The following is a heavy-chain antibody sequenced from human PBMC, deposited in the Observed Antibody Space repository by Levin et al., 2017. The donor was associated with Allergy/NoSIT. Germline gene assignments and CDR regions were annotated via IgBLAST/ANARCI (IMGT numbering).Heavy chain of an antibody. CDR1: GLTFSSYW. CDR2: INPDGSAK. V-gene: IGHV3-7*02. Sequence: GGSLRLSCAVSGLTFSSYWMTWVRQAPGKGLEWVANINPDGSAKHYVDSVKGRFIISRDNAKNSLYLQMNSLRAEDSAVYYCASHWNWDFDYWGRGTLVIVS. D-gene: IGHD1-7*01. J-gene: IGHJ4*02. CDR3: ASHWNWDFDY.